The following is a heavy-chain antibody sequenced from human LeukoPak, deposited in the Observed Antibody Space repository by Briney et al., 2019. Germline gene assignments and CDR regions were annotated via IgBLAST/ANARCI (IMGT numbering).Heavy chain of an antibody. J-gene: IGHJ3*02. D-gene: IGHD2-15*01. CDR1: GYTFTGYY. CDR2: INPNSGGT. V-gene: IGHV1-2*02. Sequence: ASVKVSCKASGYTFTGYYMHWVRQAPGQGLEWMGWINPNSGGTNYAQKFQGRVTMTRETSISTAYMELSRLRSDDTAVYYCATDGRYCSGGSCYFYRAFDIWGQGTMVTVSS. CDR3: ATDGRYCSGGSCYFYRAFDI.